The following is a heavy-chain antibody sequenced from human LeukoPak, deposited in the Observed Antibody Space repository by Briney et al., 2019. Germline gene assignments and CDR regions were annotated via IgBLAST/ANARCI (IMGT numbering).Heavy chain of an antibody. D-gene: IGHD6-19*01. CDR3: AKDYLAVAGIAWGGY. CDR2: ISGDGGST. Sequence: AGGSLRLSCAASVFTFSSYGMTWVRQAPGKGLEWGSSISGDGGSTYYADSVKGRFTTSRDNPKNTLYLQMNSLRAEDTAIYYCAKDYLAVAGIAWGGYWGQGTLVTVSS. V-gene: IGHV3-23*01. J-gene: IGHJ4*02. CDR1: VFTFSSYG.